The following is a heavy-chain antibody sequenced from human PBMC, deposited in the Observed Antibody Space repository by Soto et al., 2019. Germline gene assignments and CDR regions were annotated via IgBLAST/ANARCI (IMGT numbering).Heavy chain of an antibody. CDR3: ARDKIPVYCSSTSCSPNFDY. J-gene: IGHJ4*02. CDR1: GFTFSDYY. CDR2: ISSSGSTI. Sequence: QVQLVESGGGLVKPGGSLRLSCAASGFTFSDYYMSWIRQVPGKGLEWVSYISSSGSTIYYADSVKGRFTISRDNAKNSLYLQMNSLRAEDTAVYYCARDKIPVYCSSTSCSPNFDYWGQGTLVTVSS. D-gene: IGHD2-2*01. V-gene: IGHV3-11*01.